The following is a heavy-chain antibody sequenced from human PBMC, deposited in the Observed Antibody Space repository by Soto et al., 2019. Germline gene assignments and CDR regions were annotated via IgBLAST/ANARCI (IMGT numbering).Heavy chain of an antibody. CDR2: IYHSGST. V-gene: IGHV4-30-2*01. Sequence: QLQLQESGSGLVKPSQTLSLTCAVSGGSISSGGYSWSWIRQPPGKGLEWIGYIYHSGSTYYNPSLRSRVTISVDRSKDQFSLSRSSVTAADTAVYYCARALWEVGGAFDIWGQGTMVTVSS. J-gene: IGHJ3*02. D-gene: IGHD1-26*01. CDR1: GGSISSGGYS. CDR3: ARALWEVGGAFDI.